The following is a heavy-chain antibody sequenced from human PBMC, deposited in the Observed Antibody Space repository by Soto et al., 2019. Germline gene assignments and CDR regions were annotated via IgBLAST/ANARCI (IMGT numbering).Heavy chain of an antibody. CDR3: ARYYGGYSDY. CDR1: GDSISSYS. Sequence: SETLSLTCTVSGDSISSYSWSWIRQPPGKGLEWIGNIHYNGNTKYSPSLKSRVTMSVDTSKNHFSLKLSSVTAADTAVYYCARYYGGYSDYWGQGTLVTVSS. CDR2: IHYNGNT. J-gene: IGHJ4*02. V-gene: IGHV4-59*08. D-gene: IGHD3-10*01.